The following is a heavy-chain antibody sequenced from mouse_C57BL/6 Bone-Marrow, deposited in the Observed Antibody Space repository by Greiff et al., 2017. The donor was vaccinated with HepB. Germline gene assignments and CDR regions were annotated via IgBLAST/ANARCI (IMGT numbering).Heavy chain of an antibody. CDR1: GYSITSGYY. D-gene: IGHD4-1*01. J-gene: IGHJ2*01. Sequence: EVKLVESGPGLVKPSQSLSLTCSVTGYSITSGYYWNWIRQFPGNKLEWMGYISYDGSNNYNPSLKNRISITRDPSKNQFLLKLNSVTTEDTATYCGAREEGLTGTDFDYWGQGTTLTVSS. CDR2: ISYDGSN. CDR3: AREEGLTGTDFDY. V-gene: IGHV3-6*01.